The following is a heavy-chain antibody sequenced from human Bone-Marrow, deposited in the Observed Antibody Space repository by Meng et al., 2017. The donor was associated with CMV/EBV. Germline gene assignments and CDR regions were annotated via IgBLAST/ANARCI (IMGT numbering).Heavy chain of an antibody. CDR2: IIPILGIA. J-gene: IGHJ6*02. D-gene: IGHD3-22*01. V-gene: IGHV1-69*10. Sequence: GGSLRLSCAASGFTFSSYAISWVRQAPGQGLEWMGGIIPILGIANYAQKFQGRVTITADKSTSTAYMELSSLRSEDTAVYYCAREGYYYDSSGYYVTYYYYGMDVWGQGTTVTVSS. CDR1: GFTFSSYA. CDR3: AREGYYYDSSGYYVTYYYYGMDV.